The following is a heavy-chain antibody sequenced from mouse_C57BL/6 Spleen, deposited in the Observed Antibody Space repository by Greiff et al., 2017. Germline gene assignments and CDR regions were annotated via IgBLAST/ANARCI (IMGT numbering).Heavy chain of an antibody. V-gene: IGHV5-17*01. J-gene: IGHJ2*01. D-gene: IGHD1-1*01. CDR3: ARSSLYYFDY. CDR2: ISSGSSTI. CDR1: GFTFSDYG. Sequence: EVMLVESGGGLVKPGGSLKLSCAASGFTFSDYGMHWVRQAPEKGLEWVAYISSGSSTIYYADTVKGRFPISRDNAKNTLFLQMTSLRSEDTAMYYCARSSLYYFDYWGQGTTLTVSS.